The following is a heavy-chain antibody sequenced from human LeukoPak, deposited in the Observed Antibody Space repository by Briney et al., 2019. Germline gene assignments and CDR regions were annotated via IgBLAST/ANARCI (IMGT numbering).Heavy chain of an antibody. CDR2: ISSSSSYT. D-gene: IGHD3-10*01. Sequence: GGSLRLSCAASGFTFSDYYMSWIRQAPGKGLEWVSYISSSSSYTNYADSVKGRFTISRDNAKNSLYLQMNSLRAEDTAVYCCARPRGPGSYYDNWFDPWGQGTLVTVSS. J-gene: IGHJ5*02. V-gene: IGHV3-11*06. CDR3: ARPRGPGSYYDNWFDP. CDR1: GFTFSDYY.